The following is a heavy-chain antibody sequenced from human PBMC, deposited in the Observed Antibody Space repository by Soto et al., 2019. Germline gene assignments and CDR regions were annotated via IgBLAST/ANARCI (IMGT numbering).Heavy chain of an antibody. CDR1: GYTFTGYY. Sequence: ASVKVSCKASGYTFTGYYMHWVRQAPGQGLEWMGWINPNSGGTNYAQKFQGRVTMTRDTSISTAYMELSRLRSDDTAVYYCARAYYDILTGYTQCGYWGQGTMVTVSA. CDR3: ARAYYDILTGYTQCGY. CDR2: INPNSGGT. V-gene: IGHV1-2*02. J-gene: IGHJ4*02. D-gene: IGHD3-9*01.